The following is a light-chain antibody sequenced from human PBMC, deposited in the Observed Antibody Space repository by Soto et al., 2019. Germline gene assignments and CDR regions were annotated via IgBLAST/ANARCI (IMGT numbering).Light chain of an antibody. CDR1: QSVGTY. J-gene: IGKJ4*01. Sequence: SIYPGERATLSCRASQSVGTYLDWYQQKPGQAPRLLIYDASNRATGIPARFSGSGSGTDFTLTFSILEPEDFAVYYSLQRFKWLRFGGGTKVDI. V-gene: IGKV3-11*01. CDR3: LQRFKWLR. CDR2: DAS.